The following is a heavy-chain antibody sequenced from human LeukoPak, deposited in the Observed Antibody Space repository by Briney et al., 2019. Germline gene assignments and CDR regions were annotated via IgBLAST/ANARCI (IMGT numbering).Heavy chain of an antibody. CDR2: INAYNGNT. CDR1: GYTFSTYG. D-gene: IGHD3-10*01. Sequence: GASVKVSCKASGYTFSTYGVSWVRQAPGQGLEWMGWINAYNGNTNYAQNLQGRVTMTTGTSMSTTYMELRSLRSDDTAVYYCAGIYGSGEYWGQGTLVTVSS. J-gene: IGHJ4*02. CDR3: AGIYGSGEY. V-gene: IGHV1-18*01.